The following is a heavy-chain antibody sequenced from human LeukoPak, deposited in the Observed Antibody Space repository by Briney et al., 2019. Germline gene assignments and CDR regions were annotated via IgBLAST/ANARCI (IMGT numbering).Heavy chain of an antibody. CDR1: GFTFSSYS. CDR2: IISSSSYI. D-gene: IGHD3-3*01. J-gene: IGHJ6*03. V-gene: IGHV3-21*01. Sequence: GGSLRLSCAASGFTFSSYSMNWVRQAPGKGLEWVSSIISSSSYIYYADSVKGRFTISRDNAKNSLYLQMNSLRAEDTAVYYCARDQNDFWSGLGRDYYYYYMDVWGKGTTVTVSS. CDR3: ARDQNDFWSGLGRDYYYYYMDV.